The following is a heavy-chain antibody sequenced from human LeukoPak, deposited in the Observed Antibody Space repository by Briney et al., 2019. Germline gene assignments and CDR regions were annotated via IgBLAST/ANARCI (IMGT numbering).Heavy chain of an antibody. CDR1: GFTFSSYA. CDR2: ISGTSGRT. CDR3: AKGDPGILYYYMDV. J-gene: IGHJ6*03. V-gene: IGHV3-23*01. Sequence: GGSLRLSCTASGFTFSSYAMSWVRQAPGKGLEWVSAISGTSGRTEYADSVKGRFTISRDNSKNTLYLQMNSLRAEDTAIYYCAKGDPGILYYYMDVWGNGTTVTVSS. D-gene: IGHD2-21*01.